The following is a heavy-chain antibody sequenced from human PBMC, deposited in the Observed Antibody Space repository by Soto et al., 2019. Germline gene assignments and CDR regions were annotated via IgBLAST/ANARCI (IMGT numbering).Heavy chain of an antibody. J-gene: IGHJ4*02. V-gene: IGHV1-3*01. Sequence: QVQLVQSGAELKNPGASVKVSCKASGYIFTNYPIHWVRQAPGQRLEWMGWINAANGDTGYSQNFQGRVTFTRDTSASTVYMEMSSLTSEDTAIYYCARKDYYGSGCYYFDYWGQGTLVTVSS. CDR2: INAANGDT. CDR1: GYIFTNYP. D-gene: IGHD3-10*01. CDR3: ARKDYYGSGCYYFDY.